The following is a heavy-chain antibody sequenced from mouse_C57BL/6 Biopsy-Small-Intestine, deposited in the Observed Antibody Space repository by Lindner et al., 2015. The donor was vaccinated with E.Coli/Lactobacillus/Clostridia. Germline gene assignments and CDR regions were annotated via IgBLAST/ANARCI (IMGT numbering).Heavy chain of an antibody. CDR2: INAGNGNT. V-gene: IGHV1-84*02. J-gene: IGHJ1*01. Sequence: SVKVSCKASGYTFTSYAMHWVRQAPGQRLEWMGWINAGNGNTKYSQKFQGRVTITRDTSASTAYMELSSLRSEDTAVYYCARYTYYYYGMDVWGQGTTVTVSA. D-gene: IGHD1-1*01. CDR3: ARYTYYYYGMDV. CDR1: GYTFTSYA.